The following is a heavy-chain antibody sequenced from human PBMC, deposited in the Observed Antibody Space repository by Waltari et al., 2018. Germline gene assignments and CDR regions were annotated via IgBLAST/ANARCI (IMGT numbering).Heavy chain of an antibody. CDR2: ITGDASK. J-gene: IGHJ4*02. CDR1: GFTFTTFP. D-gene: IGHD5-12*01. Sequence: VQLLESGGGFVQTGGSLRPSCAASGFTFTTFPINWGRQAPGKGLEWGATITGDASKYYLDSVKGRFTVSRDNSKSTVYLQMSILRAEDTALYYCAKDEISGDGYVIFDYWGPGTLVTVSS. CDR3: AKDEISGDGYVIFDY. V-gene: IGHV3-23*01.